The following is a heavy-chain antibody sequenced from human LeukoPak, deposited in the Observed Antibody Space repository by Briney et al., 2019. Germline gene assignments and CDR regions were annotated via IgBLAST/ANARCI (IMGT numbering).Heavy chain of an antibody. Sequence: GGSLRLSCAASGFTVSSNYMSWVRQAPGKGLEWVSVIYSGGSTYYADSVKGRFTISRDNSKNTLYLQMNSLRAEDTAVYYCARDLRGVHIVEYFDVWGRGTLVTVSS. CDR3: ARDLRGVHIVEYFDV. D-gene: IGHD3-10*01. V-gene: IGHV3-66*01. CDR1: GFTVSSNY. J-gene: IGHJ2*01. CDR2: IYSGGST.